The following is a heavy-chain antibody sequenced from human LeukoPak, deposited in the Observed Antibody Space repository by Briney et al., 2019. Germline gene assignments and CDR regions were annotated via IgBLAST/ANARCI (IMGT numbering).Heavy chain of an antibody. V-gene: IGHV3-48*02. CDR2: IINSGGAI. D-gene: IGHD3-10*01. J-gene: IGHJ6*02. Sequence: GGSLRLSCAASGFTFSIHGMNWVRQAPGKGLEWVSYIINSGGAIYYTDSVQGRFTISRDNARNSLFLQMNSLRDEDTAVYYCARVGRGVYGMDVWGQGTTVTVSS. CDR1: GFTFSIHG. CDR3: ARVGRGVYGMDV.